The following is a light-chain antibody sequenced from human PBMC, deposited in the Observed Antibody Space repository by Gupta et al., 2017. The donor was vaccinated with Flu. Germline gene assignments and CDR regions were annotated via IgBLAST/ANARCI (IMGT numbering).Light chain of an antibody. CDR1: QGLVYSDGNTY. Sequence: ISCRSSQGLVYSDGNTYLNWFHQRPGQSPRRLIYKVSNRDSGVPDRFSGSESGNMYTLRISRVEAEDVGIYYCMQASHWPLTFGGGTKVEIK. CDR2: KVS. V-gene: IGKV2-30*01. J-gene: IGKJ4*01. CDR3: MQASHWPLT.